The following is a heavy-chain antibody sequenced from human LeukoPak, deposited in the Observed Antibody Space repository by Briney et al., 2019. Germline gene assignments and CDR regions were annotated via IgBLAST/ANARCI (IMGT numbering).Heavy chain of an antibody. V-gene: IGHV1-18*04. CDR2: ISAYNGNT. J-gene: IGHJ4*02. CDR3: ARDMPLYYYDSSGYYFSLDY. D-gene: IGHD3-22*01. Sequence: ASVKVSCKASGYTFTSYYMHWVRQAPGQGLEWMGWISAYNGNTNYAQKLQGRVTMTTDTSTSTAYMELRSLRSDDTAVYYCARDMPLYYYDSSGYYFSLDYWGQGTLVTVSS. CDR1: GYTFTSYY.